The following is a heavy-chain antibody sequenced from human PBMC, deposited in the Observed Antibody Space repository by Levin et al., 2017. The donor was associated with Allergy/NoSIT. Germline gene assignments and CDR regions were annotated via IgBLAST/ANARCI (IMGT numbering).Heavy chain of an antibody. CDR1: GFTFSSYG. CDR2: ISYDGSNK. D-gene: IGHD1-26*01. Sequence: GESLKISCAASGFTFSSYGMHWVRQAPGKGLEWVAVISYDGSNKYYADSVKGRFTISRDNSKNTLYLQMNSLRAEDTAVYYCAKDLIRGSTSGGGDYYYYGMDVWGQGTTVTVSS. CDR3: AKDLIRGSTSGGGDYYYYGMDV. V-gene: IGHV3-30*18. J-gene: IGHJ6*02.